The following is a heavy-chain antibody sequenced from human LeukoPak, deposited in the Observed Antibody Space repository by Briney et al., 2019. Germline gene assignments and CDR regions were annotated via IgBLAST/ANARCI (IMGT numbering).Heavy chain of an antibody. V-gene: IGHV3-21*01. D-gene: IGHD3-16*01. Sequence: VSSISSSSSYIYYADSVKGRFTISRDNAKNSLYLQMNSLRAEDTAVYYCARDLAKVPSVWGQGTTVTVSS. CDR2: ISSSSSYI. CDR3: ARDLAKVPSV. J-gene: IGHJ6*02.